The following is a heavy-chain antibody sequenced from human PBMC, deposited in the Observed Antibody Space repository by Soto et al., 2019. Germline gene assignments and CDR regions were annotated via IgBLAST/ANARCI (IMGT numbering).Heavy chain of an antibody. J-gene: IGHJ4*02. CDR3: ARGGRGYEFDY. Sequence: PGGSLRLSCAASGFTFSSYAMHWVRQAPGKGLEYVSAISSNGGSTDYANSVKGRFTISRDNSKNTLDLQMGSLRAEDMAVYYCARGGRGYEFDYWGQGTLVTVSS. CDR2: ISSNGGST. V-gene: IGHV3-64*01. CDR1: GFTFSSYA. D-gene: IGHD5-12*01.